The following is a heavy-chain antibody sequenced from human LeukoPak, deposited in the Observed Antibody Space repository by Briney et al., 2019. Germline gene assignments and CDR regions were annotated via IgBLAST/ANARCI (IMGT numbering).Heavy chain of an antibody. CDR2: ISYDGSNK. J-gene: IGHJ4*02. CDR1: GFTFSSYA. Sequence: GGSLRLSCAASGFTFSSYAMHWVRQAPGKGLEWVAVISYDGSNKYYADSVKGRFTISRDNSKNTLYLQMNSLRAEDTAVYYCARTMVRGVIIDYWGQGTLVTVSS. V-gene: IGHV3-30*04. D-gene: IGHD3-10*01. CDR3: ARTMVRGVIIDY.